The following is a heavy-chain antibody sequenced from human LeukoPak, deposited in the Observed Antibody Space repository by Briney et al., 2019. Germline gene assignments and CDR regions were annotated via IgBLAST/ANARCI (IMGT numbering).Heavy chain of an antibody. CDR2: IIPIFGTA. J-gene: IGHJ3*02. D-gene: IGHD6-13*01. CDR3: ARDQQLYAFDI. V-gene: IGHV1-69*13. CDR1: GYTFTSYY. Sequence: GASVKVSRKASGYTFTSYYMHWVRQAPGQGLEWMGGIIPIFGTANYAQKFQGRVTITADESTSTAYMELSSLRSEDTAVYYCARDQQLYAFDIWGQGTMVTVSS.